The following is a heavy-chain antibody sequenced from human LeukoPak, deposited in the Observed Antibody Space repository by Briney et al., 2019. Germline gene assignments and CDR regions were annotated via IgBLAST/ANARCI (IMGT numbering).Heavy chain of an antibody. CDR1: GYTFTSYD. J-gene: IGHJ4*02. CDR2: MNPNSGNT. Sequence: GASVKVSCKASGYTFTSYDINWVRQATGQGLEWMGWMNPNSGNTGYAQKFQGRVTITRNTSISTAYMELSSLRSEDTAVYYCARASDFWSGYYLVDYWGQGTLVTVSS. D-gene: IGHD3-3*01. V-gene: IGHV1-8*03. CDR3: ARASDFWSGYYLVDY.